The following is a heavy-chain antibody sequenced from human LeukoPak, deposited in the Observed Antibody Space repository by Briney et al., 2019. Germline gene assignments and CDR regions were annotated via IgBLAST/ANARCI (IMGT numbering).Heavy chain of an antibody. D-gene: IGHD6-19*01. CDR3: ARGLSSGWYL. V-gene: IGHV4-31*03. CDR1: GGSISSGGYY. Sequence: SQTLSLTCTVSGGSISSGGYYWSWIRQHPGKGLEWIGYIYYSGSTYYNPSLKSRVTISVDASKNQFSLKLSSVTAADTAVYYCARGLSSGWYLWGQGTLVTVSS. CDR2: IYYSGST. J-gene: IGHJ4*02.